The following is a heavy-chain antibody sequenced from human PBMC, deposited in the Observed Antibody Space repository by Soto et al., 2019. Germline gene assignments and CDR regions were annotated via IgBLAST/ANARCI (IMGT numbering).Heavy chain of an antibody. CDR3: ARNMVRGPYKLFDP. J-gene: IGHJ5*02. CDR2: IYTSGST. Sequence: SETLSLTCTVSGGSISSYYWSWIRQPAGKGLEWIGRIYTSGSTNYNPSLKSRVTMSVDTSKNQFSLKLSSVTAADTAVYYCARNMVRGPYKLFDPWGQGTLVTVSS. CDR1: GGSISSYY. D-gene: IGHD3-10*01. V-gene: IGHV4-4*07.